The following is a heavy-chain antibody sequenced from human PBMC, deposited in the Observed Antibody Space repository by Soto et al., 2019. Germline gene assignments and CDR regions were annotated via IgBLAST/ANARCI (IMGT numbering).Heavy chain of an antibody. J-gene: IGHJ3*02. D-gene: IGHD5-12*01. Sequence: QVQLVQSGAEVKTPGSSVKVSCKASGGTFSSDAISWVRQAPGQGLEWMGGIIPIFGTANYAQKFQGRVTITADKSTSTAYMELSSLRSEDTAVSYGARDMKPGLVAHDAFDIWCQGTMVTVSS. V-gene: IGHV1-69*06. CDR1: GGTFSSDA. CDR3: ARDMKPGLVAHDAFDI. CDR2: IIPIFGTA.